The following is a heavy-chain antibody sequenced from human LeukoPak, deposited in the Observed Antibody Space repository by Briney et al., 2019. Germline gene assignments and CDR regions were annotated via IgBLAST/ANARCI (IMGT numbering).Heavy chain of an antibody. V-gene: IGHV3-7*03. J-gene: IGHJ4*02. CDR2: MNQDETET. Sequence: GGSLRLSCTVSGFSFSNYWMSWVRQAPGKGLEWMANMNQDETETNYVDSAKGRFIISRDNAKNSLFLRMNSLRVEDTAMYYCARVRSPPEDNSNYRPVDYWGQGILVTVSS. CDR1: GFSFSNYW. CDR3: ARVRSPPEDNSNYRPVDY. D-gene: IGHD1-1*01.